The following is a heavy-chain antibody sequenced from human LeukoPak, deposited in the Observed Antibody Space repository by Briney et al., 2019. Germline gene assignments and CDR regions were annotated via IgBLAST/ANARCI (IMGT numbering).Heavy chain of an antibody. V-gene: IGHV3-9*01. CDR2: ISCKSDNI. Sequence: GGSLRLSCVASGFNFEDYAMHWVRQVPGKGLEWVAGISCKSDNIDYMESVRGRFTISRDNAKNSLYLQMNSLRAEDTAVYYCARAGSGRSPDWFDPWGQGTLVTVSS. CDR1: GFNFEDYA. CDR3: ARAGSGRSPDWFDP. J-gene: IGHJ5*02. D-gene: IGHD1-26*01.